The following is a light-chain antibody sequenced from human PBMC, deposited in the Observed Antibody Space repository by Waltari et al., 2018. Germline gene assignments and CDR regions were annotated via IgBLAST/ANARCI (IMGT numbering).Light chain of an antibody. CDR3: AAWDDTLSGVV. Sequence: QSVLNQSPSASAAPGQRVTISCSGSSSNIGSTHVYWYQHVPGTAPKLLIYRNNQRPSGVPARFSGSKSGTSASLAVSGLRSEDEADYYCAAWDDTLSGVVFGGGTKLTVL. CDR1: SSNIGSTH. V-gene: IGLV1-47*01. J-gene: IGLJ2*01. CDR2: RNN.